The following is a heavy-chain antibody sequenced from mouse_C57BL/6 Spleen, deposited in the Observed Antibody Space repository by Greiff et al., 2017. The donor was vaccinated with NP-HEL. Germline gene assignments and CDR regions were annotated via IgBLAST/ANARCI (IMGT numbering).Heavy chain of an antibody. CDR2: IYPGSGST. D-gene: IGHD2-5*01. CDR3: ARGRAYYSNYPFAY. V-gene: IGHV1-55*01. CDR1: GYTFTSYW. Sequence: QVQLQQPGAELVKPGASVKMSCKASGYTFTSYWITWVKQRPGQGLEWIGDIYPGSGSTNYNEKFKSKATLTVDTSASTAYMQLSSLTSEDSAVYYCARGRAYYSNYPFAYWGQGTLVTVSA. J-gene: IGHJ3*01.